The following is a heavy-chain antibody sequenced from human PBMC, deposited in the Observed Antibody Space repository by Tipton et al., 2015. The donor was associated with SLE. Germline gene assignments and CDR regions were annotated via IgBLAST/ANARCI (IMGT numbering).Heavy chain of an antibody. CDR3: ARHLCTNGVCPFNY. J-gene: IGHJ4*02. CDR1: GDSISSGRHY. CDR2: SYENGGT. D-gene: IGHD2-8*01. V-gene: IGHV4-61*09. Sequence: LRLSCTVSGDSISSGRHYWSWIRRPAGKGLEWIGHSYENGGTSYNPSLRSRVTMSVDTSKNQLSLEVRSLTAADTAVYYCARHLCTNGVCPFNYWGQGTLVTVSS.